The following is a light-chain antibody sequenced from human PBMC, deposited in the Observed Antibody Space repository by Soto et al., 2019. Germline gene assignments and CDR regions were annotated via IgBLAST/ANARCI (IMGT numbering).Light chain of an antibody. J-gene: IGKJ3*01. CDR3: QQRTNWPRSFT. Sequence: EIVLTQSPATLSLSPGERATLSCRASQSVSSYLAWYQQKPGQAPRLLIYDTSKRATGIPARFSGSGSGTDFTLTISSLEPGDFAVYYCQQRTNWPRSFTFGPGTKVDIK. CDR1: QSVSSY. V-gene: IGKV3-11*01. CDR2: DTS.